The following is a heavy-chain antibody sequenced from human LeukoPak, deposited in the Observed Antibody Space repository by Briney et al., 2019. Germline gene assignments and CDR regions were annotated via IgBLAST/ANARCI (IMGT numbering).Heavy chain of an antibody. Sequence: GGSLRLSCAASGFALSSHWMTWVRQVPGRGPEWVANVNRDGRETYYLDSVKGRLTISKDNAKNSLYLQMNSLRAEDTALYHCARNNGMDVWGQGTTVIVSS. J-gene: IGHJ6*02. CDR1: GFALSSHW. V-gene: IGHV3-7*03. CDR2: VNRDGRET. CDR3: ARNNGMDV.